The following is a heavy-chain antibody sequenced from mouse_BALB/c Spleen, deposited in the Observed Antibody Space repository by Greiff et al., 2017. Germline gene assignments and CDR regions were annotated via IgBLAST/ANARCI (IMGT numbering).Heavy chain of an antibody. CDR3: ARRNWDGIGYFDY. V-gene: IGHV1-7*01. Sequence: QVQLQQSGAELAKPGASVKMSCKASGYTFTSYWMHWVKQRPGQGLEWIGYINPSTGYTEYNQKFKDKATLTADKSSSTAYMQLSSLTSEDSAVYYCARRNWDGIGYFDYWGQGTTLTVSS. CDR1: GYTFTSYW. CDR2: INPSTGYT. D-gene: IGHD4-1*01. J-gene: IGHJ2*01.